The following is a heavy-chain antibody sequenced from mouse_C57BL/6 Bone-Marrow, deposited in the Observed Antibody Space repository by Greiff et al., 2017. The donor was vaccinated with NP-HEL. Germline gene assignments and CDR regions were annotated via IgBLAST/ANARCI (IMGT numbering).Heavy chain of an antibody. J-gene: IGHJ4*01. V-gene: IGHV5-4*01. CDR3: ARQLGWKMDY. CDR2: ISDGGSYT. CDR1: GFTFSSYA. D-gene: IGHD4-1*02. Sequence: EVQVVESGGGLVKPGGSLKLSCAASGFTFSSYAMSWVRQTPEQRLEWVATISDGGSYTYYPDNVKGRFTISRDNAKNNLYLQMSHLKSEDTAMYYCARQLGWKMDYWGQGTSVTVSS.